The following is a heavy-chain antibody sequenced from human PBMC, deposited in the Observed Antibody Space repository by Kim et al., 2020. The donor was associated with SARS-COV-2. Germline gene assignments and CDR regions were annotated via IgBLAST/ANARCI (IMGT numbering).Heavy chain of an antibody. CDR1: GYSFTSYW. J-gene: IGHJ6*02. D-gene: IGHD4-17*01. CDR3: ARHGSGSYGGKRYYYYYGMDV. V-gene: IGHV5-51*01. Sequence: GESLKISCKGSGYSFTSYWIGWVRQMPGKGLEWMGIIYPGDSDTRYSPSFQGQVTISADKSISTAYLQWSSLKASDTAMYYCARHGSGSYGGKRYYYYYGMDVWGQGTTVTVSS. CDR2: IYPGDSDT.